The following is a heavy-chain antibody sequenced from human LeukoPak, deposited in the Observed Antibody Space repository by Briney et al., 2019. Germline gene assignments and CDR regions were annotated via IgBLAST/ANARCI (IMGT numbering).Heavy chain of an antibody. CDR1: GFTFDDYA. D-gene: IGHD6-19*01. J-gene: IGHJ2*01. CDR3: AKGRGLVLDWYFDL. Sequence: PGRPLRLSCAASGFTFDDYAMHWVRQAPGKGLEWVSGISWNSGGIGYADSVKGRFTIPRDNAKNSLYLQMNSLRAEDMALYYCAKGRGLVLDWYFDLWGRGTLVTVSS. CDR2: ISWNSGGI. V-gene: IGHV3-9*03.